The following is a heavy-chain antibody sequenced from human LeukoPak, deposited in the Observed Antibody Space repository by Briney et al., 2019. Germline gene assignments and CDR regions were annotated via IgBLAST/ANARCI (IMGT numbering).Heavy chain of an antibody. CDR3: AREGRNYYGSRDNWFDP. J-gene: IGHJ5*02. Sequence: PSETLSLTCAVYVGSFSGYYWGWIRQPPWKGLEGIGEINHSGSTNYNPSLKSRVTISVDTSKNQFSLQLSSVTAADTAVYYCAREGRNYYGSRDNWFDPWGQGTLVTVSS. D-gene: IGHD3-10*01. CDR1: VGSFSGYY. V-gene: IGHV4-34*01. CDR2: INHSGST.